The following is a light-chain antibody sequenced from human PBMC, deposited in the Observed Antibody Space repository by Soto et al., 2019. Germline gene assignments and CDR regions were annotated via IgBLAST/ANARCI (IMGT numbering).Light chain of an antibody. CDR1: NSDIGAYDY. Sequence: QSALTQPASLSGSPGQSITISCTGSNSDIGAYDYVSWYQLHTGKPPTLLIYEVTFRPSGVPNRFSGSKSGNTATLTISGLLTEDEADYYCGSYASATLIFGGGTKLTVL. CDR2: EVT. V-gene: IGLV2-14*01. CDR3: GSYASATLI. J-gene: IGLJ2*01.